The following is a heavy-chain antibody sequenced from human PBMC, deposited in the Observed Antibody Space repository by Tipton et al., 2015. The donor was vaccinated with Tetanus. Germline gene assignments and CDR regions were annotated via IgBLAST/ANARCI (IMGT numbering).Heavy chain of an antibody. V-gene: IGHV5-51*01. J-gene: IGHJ5*02. Sequence: QLVQSGAEAKKPGESLKISCKGSGYSFTSYWIGWVRQMPGKGLEWMGIIYPGDSDTRYCPSFQVQVTISADKSISTASLQWSSLKASAPAMYYCATQYSSSSEFDPWGQGTLVTVSS. CDR1: GYSFTSYW. D-gene: IGHD6-6*01. CDR3: ATQYSSSSEFDP. CDR2: IYPGDSDT.